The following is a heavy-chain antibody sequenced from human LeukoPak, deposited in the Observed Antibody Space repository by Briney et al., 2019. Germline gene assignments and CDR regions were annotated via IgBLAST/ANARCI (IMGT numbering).Heavy chain of an antibody. CDR2: ISGSGGST. Sequence: SGGSLRLSCAASGFTFSSYAMSWVRQAPGKGPEWVSAISGSGGSTYYADSVKGRFTISRDNSKNTLYLQMNSLRAEDTAVYYCAKIAPKRATPRGGVLDYWGQGTLVTVSS. CDR3: AKIAPKRATPRGGVLDY. CDR1: GFTFSSYA. V-gene: IGHV3-23*01. D-gene: IGHD1-26*01. J-gene: IGHJ4*02.